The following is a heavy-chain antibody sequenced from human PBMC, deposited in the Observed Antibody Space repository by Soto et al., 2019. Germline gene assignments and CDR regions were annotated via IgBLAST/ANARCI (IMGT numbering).Heavy chain of an antibody. Sequence: GGSLRLSCAASGFTFSDYAMHWVRQAPGKGLEWVTVISFDGKNKYYADSVKGRFTISRDNSKKTLYVQMNSLRAEDTAVYYWAGDQWGGRYAGGLDVWSQGTLVTVPS. CDR2: ISFDGKNK. CDR1: GFTFSDYA. D-gene: IGHD1-26*01. V-gene: IGHV3-30*04. J-gene: IGHJ4*02. CDR3: AGDQWGGRYAGGLDV.